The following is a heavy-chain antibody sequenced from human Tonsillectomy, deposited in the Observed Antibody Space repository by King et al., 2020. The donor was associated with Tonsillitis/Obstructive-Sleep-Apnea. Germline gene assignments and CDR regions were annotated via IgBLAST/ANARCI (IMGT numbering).Heavy chain of an antibody. CDR2: IKQDGSEK. CDR3: ARGGGHGMGFDY. D-gene: IGHD3-16*01. V-gene: IGHV3-7*01. Sequence: VQLVESGGGLVQSGGSLRLSCAASGFTFSSYWMSWVRQAPGKGLEGVANIKQDGSEKHYVDSVKGRFTIPRDNAKNSLYLQLNSLRAEDTAVYYCARGGGHGMGFDYWGQRTLVTVSS. J-gene: IGHJ4*02. CDR1: GFTFSSYW.